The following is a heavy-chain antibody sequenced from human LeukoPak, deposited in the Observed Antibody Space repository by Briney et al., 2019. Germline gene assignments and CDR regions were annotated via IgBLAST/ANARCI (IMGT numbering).Heavy chain of an antibody. CDR3: ARDYFRTEYSSSYDY. CDR1: GFTFSSYG. J-gene: IGHJ4*02. D-gene: IGHD6-6*01. Sequence: GGSLRLSCAASGFTFSSYGMNWVRQAPGKGLEWVSSISSSSSYIYYADSVKGRFTISRDNAKNSLYLQINSLRAEDTAVYYCARDYFRTEYSSSYDYWGQGTLVTVSS. CDR2: ISSSSSYI. V-gene: IGHV3-21*01.